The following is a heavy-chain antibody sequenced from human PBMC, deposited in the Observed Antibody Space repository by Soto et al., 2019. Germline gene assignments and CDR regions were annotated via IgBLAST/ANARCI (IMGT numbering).Heavy chain of an antibody. D-gene: IGHD6-13*01. CDR2: INPSGGST. CDR1: GYTFTSYY. Sequence: EVGASVKVSCKASGYTFTSYYMHWVRQAPGKGLEWMGIINPSGGSTSYAQKFQGRVTMTRDTFTSTVYMELSSLRSEDTAVYYCARVDSSSWYLGWFDPWGQGTLVTVSS. J-gene: IGHJ5*02. CDR3: ARVDSSSWYLGWFDP. V-gene: IGHV1-46*01.